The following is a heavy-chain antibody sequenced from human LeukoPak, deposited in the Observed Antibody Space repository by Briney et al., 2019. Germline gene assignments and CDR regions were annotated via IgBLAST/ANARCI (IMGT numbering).Heavy chain of an antibody. CDR3: ARQRGYDSGGTGSFDS. J-gene: IGHJ4*02. CDR2: IYSTGST. CDR1: GGSIGGTGSY. Sequence: SETLSLTCSVSGGSIGGTGSYWTWIRQQPGKDLDWIGYIYSTGSTSLNPSLRSRVSMSVDTSANQFSLRLSSVTAADRGVYFCARQRGYDSGGTGSFDSWGQEILVTVSS. V-gene: IGHV4-31*03. D-gene: IGHD6-19*01.